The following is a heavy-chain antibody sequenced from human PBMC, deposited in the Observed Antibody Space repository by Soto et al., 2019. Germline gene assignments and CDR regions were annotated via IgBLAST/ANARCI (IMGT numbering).Heavy chain of an antibody. CDR2: IIPILGIA. D-gene: IGHD3-9*01. Sequence: GASVKVSCKASGGTFSSYTISWVRQAPGQGLEWMGRIIPILGIANYAQKFQGRVTITADKSTSTAYMELSSLRSEDTAVYYCAREQAISAYYYYYMDVWGKGTTVTVSS. J-gene: IGHJ6*03. CDR1: GGTFSSYT. V-gene: IGHV1-69*04. CDR3: AREQAISAYYYYYMDV.